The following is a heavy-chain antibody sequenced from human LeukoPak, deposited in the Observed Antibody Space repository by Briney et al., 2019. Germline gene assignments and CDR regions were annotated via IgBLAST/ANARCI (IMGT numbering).Heavy chain of an antibody. J-gene: IGHJ4*02. D-gene: IGHD3-10*01. CDR3: ARDSGKWFGELPFDY. V-gene: IGHV4-59*01. Sequence: SETLSLTCTVSGGSISSYYWSWIRQPPGKGLEWIGYIYYSGSTNYNPSLKSRVTISVGTSKNQFSLKLSSVTAADTAVYYCARDSGKWFGELPFDYWGQGTLVTVSS. CDR1: GGSISSYY. CDR2: IYYSGST.